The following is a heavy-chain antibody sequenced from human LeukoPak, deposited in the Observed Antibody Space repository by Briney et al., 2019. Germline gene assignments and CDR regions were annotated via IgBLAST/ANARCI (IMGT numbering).Heavy chain of an antibody. D-gene: IGHD3-22*01. Sequence: SDTLSLTCTVSGGSISSSRCYWGWVRQPPGKGLEWIGKIYYVGGTYYNPSLKSRVTISVDTSKNQFSLKLTSVTAADTAVYYCARLTTRTYDLDYWGQGTLVSVSS. CDR2: IYYVGGT. CDR3: ARLTTRTYDLDY. J-gene: IGHJ4*02. V-gene: IGHV4-39*01. CDR1: GGSISSSRCY.